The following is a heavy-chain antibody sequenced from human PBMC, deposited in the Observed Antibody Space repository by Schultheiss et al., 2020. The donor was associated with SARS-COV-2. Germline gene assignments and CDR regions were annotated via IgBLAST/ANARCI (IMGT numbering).Heavy chain of an antibody. CDR1: GGSFSGYY. D-gene: IGHD2-15*01. J-gene: IGHJ4*02. V-gene: IGHV4-34*01. Sequence: GSLRLSCAVYGGSFSGYYWSWIRQAPGKGLEWIGEISHSGSTNYNPSLKSRVTISVDTSKNQFSLKLSSVTAADTAVYYCAKDDCSGGTCYPDYWGQGTLVTVSS. CDR2: ISHSGST. CDR3: AKDDCSGGTCYPDY.